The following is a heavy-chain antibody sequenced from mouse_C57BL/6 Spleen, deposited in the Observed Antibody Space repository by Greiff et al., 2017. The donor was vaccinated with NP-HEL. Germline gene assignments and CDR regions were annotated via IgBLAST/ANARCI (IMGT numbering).Heavy chain of an antibody. CDR3: ARHEAGSGYGYYDD. CDR2: LSPGRGST. J-gene: IGHJ1*03. CDR1: GYTFTEYT. D-gene: IGHD1-1*01. V-gene: IGHV1-62-2*01. Sequence: VQLQQSGAELVKPGASVKLSCKASGYTFTEYTIHWVKQRPGQGLEWIGWLSPGRGSTKYNEKFKDKATLTADKSSSTVYMELSSLTSEASAVEFCARHEAGSGYGYYDDWGTGTTVTVSS.